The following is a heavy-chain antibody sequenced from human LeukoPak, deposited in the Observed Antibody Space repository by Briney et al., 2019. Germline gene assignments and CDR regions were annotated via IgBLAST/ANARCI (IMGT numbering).Heavy chain of an antibody. Sequence: GESLKISCKGSGYSFTSYWIGWVRQMPGKGLEWMGIIYPGDSDTRYSPSFQGQVTISADKSISTAYLQWSSLKASDTAMYYCARVASPAAIGQNWFDPRGQGTLVTVSS. J-gene: IGHJ5*02. CDR2: IYPGDSDT. CDR1: GYSFTSYW. D-gene: IGHD2-2*01. V-gene: IGHV5-51*01. CDR3: ARVASPAAIGQNWFDP.